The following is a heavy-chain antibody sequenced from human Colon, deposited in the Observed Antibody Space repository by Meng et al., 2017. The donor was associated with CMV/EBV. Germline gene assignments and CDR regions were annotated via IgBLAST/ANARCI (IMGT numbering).Heavy chain of an antibody. V-gene: IGHV3-30-3*01. CDR1: FSFRCYA. CDR3: ARDTVHESSAYYLYFQH. J-gene: IGHJ1*01. D-gene: IGHD3-22*01. Sequence: FSFRCYARLWFRRAPGKELEWVAVISYAGSDKYYADSVQHRFTITRENSKNTLYLQMNSLRAEDTAVYYCARDTVHESSAYYLYFQHWGQGTLVTVSS. CDR2: ISYAGSDK.